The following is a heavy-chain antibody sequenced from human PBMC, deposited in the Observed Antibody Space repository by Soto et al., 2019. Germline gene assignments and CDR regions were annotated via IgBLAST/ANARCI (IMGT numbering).Heavy chain of an antibody. CDR1: GGSISSSSYY. CDR3: ARRYYDFWSGTWDI. CDR2: IYYSGST. V-gene: IGHV4-39*01. D-gene: IGHD3-3*01. J-gene: IGHJ3*02. Sequence: QLQLQESGPGLVKPSETLSLTCTVSGGSISSSSYYWGWIRQPPGKGLEWIGSIYYSGSTYYNPSLKSRVTISVDTSKNQFSLKLSSVTAADTAVYYCARRYYDFWSGTWDIWGQGTMVTVSS.